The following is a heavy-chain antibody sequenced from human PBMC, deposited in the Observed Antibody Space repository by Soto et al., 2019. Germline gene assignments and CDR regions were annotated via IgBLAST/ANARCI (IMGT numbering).Heavy chain of an antibody. Sequence: EVQLVESGGGLIQSGGSLKLSCAASGFTVGNNYMSWVRQAPGKGLEWVSLIYSTGTTKYADSVKGRFTVSRDNAKNTLYLQMTSLRAEDTAVYYCAKDGRGSGSHYNSFGYWGQGTLVTVSS. V-gene: IGHV3-53*01. D-gene: IGHD3-10*01. J-gene: IGHJ4*02. CDR3: AKDGRGSGSHYNSFGY. CDR1: GFTVGNNY. CDR2: IYSTGTT.